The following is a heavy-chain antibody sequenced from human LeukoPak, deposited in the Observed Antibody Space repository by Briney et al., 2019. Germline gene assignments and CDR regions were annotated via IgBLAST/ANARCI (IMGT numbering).Heavy chain of an antibody. CDR3: AKKTGSGYYPDWFDP. V-gene: IGHV3-23*01. J-gene: IGHJ5*02. D-gene: IGHD3-3*01. Sequence: QPGASLRLSCAASGFTFSNTAMNWVRQAPGKGLEWVSTISSSAVTTYYADSVKGRLTISRDNSKNTLYLQMNSLRAEDTALYYCAKKTGSGYYPDWFDPWGQGTLVTVSS. CDR1: GFTFSNTA. CDR2: ISSSAVTT.